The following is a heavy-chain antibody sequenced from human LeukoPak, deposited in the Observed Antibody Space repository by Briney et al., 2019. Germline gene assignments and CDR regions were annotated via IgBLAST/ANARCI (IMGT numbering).Heavy chain of an antibody. CDR3: ARHLRSRAARYYMDV. V-gene: IGHV4-39*01. CDR2: IYYSGST. J-gene: IGHJ6*03. D-gene: IGHD2-15*01. CDR1: GGSISSSSYY. Sequence: KSSETLSLTCTVSGGSISSSSYYWGWIRQPPGKGLEWIGSIYYSGSTYYNPSLKSRVTISVDTSKNQFSLKLSSVTAADTAVYYCARHLRSRAARYYMDVWGKGTTVTVSS.